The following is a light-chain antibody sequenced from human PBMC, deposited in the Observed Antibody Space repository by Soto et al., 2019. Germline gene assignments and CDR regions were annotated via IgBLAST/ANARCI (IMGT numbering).Light chain of an antibody. V-gene: IGKV3-11*01. CDR1: QSVSSY. CDR3: QQRSNWPPIT. J-gene: IGKJ5*01. Sequence: EIVLTQSPATLSLSPGERAALSCRASQSVSSYLAWYQQKPGQAPRLLIFDASNRATGIQDRFSGSGSGTDFTLTISSLEPEDFAVYYCQQRSNWPPITFGQGTLLEIK. CDR2: DAS.